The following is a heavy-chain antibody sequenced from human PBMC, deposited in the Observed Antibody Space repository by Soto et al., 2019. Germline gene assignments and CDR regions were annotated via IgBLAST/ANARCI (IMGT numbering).Heavy chain of an antibody. Sequence: QVQLVESGGGVVQPERSQRLSCAASKFTFRTYVMHWVRQAPGKGLEWVALISFDGSNKYYADSVKGRFTISRDNSKNTMYLQMNSLRPEDTAVYYCAIEMIHMIMGGMSAMVVWGQATTVTVSS. CDR2: ISFDGSNK. V-gene: IGHV3-30*04. D-gene: IGHD3-22*01. J-gene: IGHJ6*02. CDR3: AIEMIHMIMGGMSAMVV. CDR1: KFTFRTYV.